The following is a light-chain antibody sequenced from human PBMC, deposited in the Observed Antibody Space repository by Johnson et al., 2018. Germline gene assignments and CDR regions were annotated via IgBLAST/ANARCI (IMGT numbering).Light chain of an antibody. CDR1: SSNIGNNY. J-gene: IGLJ1*01. Sequence: QSVLTQPPSVSAAPGQKVTISCSGSSSNIGNNYVSWYQQLPGTAPKLLIYENNKRPSGIPDRFSGSKSGTSATLGITGLQTGDEADYYCGTWDSSLSAGNVFGTGTKRTVL. CDR2: ENN. CDR3: GTWDSSLSAGNV. V-gene: IGLV1-51*02.